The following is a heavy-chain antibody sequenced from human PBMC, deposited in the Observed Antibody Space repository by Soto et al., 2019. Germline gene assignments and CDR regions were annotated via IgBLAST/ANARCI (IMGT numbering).Heavy chain of an antibody. CDR3: ATDQSGYSYGGPFGP. CDR1: GFTFSSYG. V-gene: IGHV3-33*01. D-gene: IGHD5-18*01. Sequence: LRLSCAASGFTFSSYGIHWVRQAPGKGLEWVAVIWYDGSNKYYADSVKGRFTISRDNSKNTLYLQMNSLRAEDTAVYYCATDQSGYSYGGPFGPWSQGTLVTVS. CDR2: IWYDGSNK. J-gene: IGHJ5*02.